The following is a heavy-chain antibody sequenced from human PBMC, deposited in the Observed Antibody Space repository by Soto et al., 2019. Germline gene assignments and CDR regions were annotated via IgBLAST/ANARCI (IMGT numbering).Heavy chain of an antibody. D-gene: IGHD2-15*01. J-gene: IGHJ4*02. Sequence: ASVKVSCKASGGTFSSYTISWVRQAPGQGLEWMGRIIPILGIANYAQKFQGRVTITADKSTSTAYMELSSLRSEDTAVYYCARVLAEGVPAEWGQGTLVTAPQ. CDR2: IIPILGIA. CDR1: GGTFSSYT. CDR3: ARVLAEGVPAE. V-gene: IGHV1-69*02.